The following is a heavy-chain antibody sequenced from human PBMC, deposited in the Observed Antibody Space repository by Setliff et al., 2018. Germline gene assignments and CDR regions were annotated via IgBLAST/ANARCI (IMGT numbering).Heavy chain of an antibody. CDR2: INPNSGGT. J-gene: IGHJ5*02. D-gene: IGHD3-3*01. CDR3: ARDQYNFWSGYFYESSWFDP. V-gene: IGHV1-2*06. CDR1: GYTFTAYY. Sequence: ASVKVSCKASGYTFTAYYMHWVRQAPGQGLEWMGRINPNSGGTNYAQKLQGRVTMTRDTSISTAYIVLSNLRSEDTAVYYCARDQYNFWSGYFYESSWFDPWGQGTLVTVSS.